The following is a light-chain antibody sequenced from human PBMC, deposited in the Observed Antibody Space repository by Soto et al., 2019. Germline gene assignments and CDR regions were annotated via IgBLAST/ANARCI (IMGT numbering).Light chain of an antibody. CDR2: EVS. CDR3: SSYTSNTTYV. CDR1: SSDVGGYNY. V-gene: IGLV2-14*01. J-gene: IGLJ1*01. Sequence: QSVLTQPASVSGSPGQSITISCTGTSSDVGGYNYVSWYQQHPGKANKLMIYEVSNRSSGVSNRFSGSKAGNTAFLTISGLQAEDEADYCCSSYTSNTTYVFGTGTKVTVL.